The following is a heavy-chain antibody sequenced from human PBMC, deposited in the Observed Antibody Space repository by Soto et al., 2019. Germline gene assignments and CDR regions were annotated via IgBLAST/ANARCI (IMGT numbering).Heavy chain of an antibody. CDR2: IHSGGNT. J-gene: IGHJ6*01. D-gene: IGHD1-1*01. Sequence: GGSLRLSCAASGFSVIRNYMSWVRQAPGKGLEWVSIIHSGGNTYFADSVKGRFTISRDNSKNMLYLEMNSLRAEDTAIYYCARWWNDEEWVETMDVWGQGTTVTVSS. CDR3: ARWWNDEEWVETMDV. CDR1: GFSVIRNY. V-gene: IGHV3-66*01.